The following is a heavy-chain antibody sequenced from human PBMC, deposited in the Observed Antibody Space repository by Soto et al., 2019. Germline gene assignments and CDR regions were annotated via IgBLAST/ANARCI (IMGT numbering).Heavy chain of an antibody. V-gene: IGHV4-39*01. Sequence: SETLSLTCTVSGGSISSSSYYWGWIRQPPGKGLEWIGSIYYSGSTYYNPSLKSRVTISVDTSKNQFSLKLSSVTAADTAVYYCASRGGYDFWSGYYSLNPGPLTNWGQGTLVTVSS. CDR2: IYYSGST. D-gene: IGHD3-3*01. CDR3: ASRGGYDFWSGYYSLNPGPLTN. CDR1: GGSISSSSYY. J-gene: IGHJ4*02.